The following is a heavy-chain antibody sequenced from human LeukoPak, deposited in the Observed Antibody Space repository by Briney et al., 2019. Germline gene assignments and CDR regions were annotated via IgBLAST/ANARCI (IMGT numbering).Heavy chain of an antibody. D-gene: IGHD1-14*01. J-gene: IGHJ4*02. CDR2: FDPEDGET. V-gene: IGHV1-24*01. CDR1: GYTLTELS. Sequence: ASVKVSCKVSGYTLTELSIHWGRQAPGKGLEGMGGFDPEDGETIYAQKFQGRVTMTEDTSTDTAYMELSSLRSEDTAVYYCATIITSYYFDYWGQGTLVTVSS. CDR3: ATIITSYYFDY.